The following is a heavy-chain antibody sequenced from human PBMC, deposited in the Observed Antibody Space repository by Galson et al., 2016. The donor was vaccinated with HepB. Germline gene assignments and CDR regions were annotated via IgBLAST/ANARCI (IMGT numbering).Heavy chain of an antibody. D-gene: IGHD3-3*01. V-gene: IGHV3-23*01. J-gene: IGHJ3*02. Sequence: SLRLSCAASGFIFSSYAMSWVRQAPGKGLEWVSVISGSGGRTNYTDSVKGRFTISRDNTKSTLYLQMNSLRAEDTAEYYCAKDGEARIAFDIWCQGTMVTVSS. CDR1: GFIFSSYA. CDR3: AKDGEARIAFDI. CDR2: ISGSGGRT.